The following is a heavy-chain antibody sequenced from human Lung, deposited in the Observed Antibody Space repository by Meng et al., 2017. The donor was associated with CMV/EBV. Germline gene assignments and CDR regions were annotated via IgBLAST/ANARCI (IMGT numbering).Heavy chain of an antibody. CDR2: ISSSGTTI. Sequence: CAASGVTSSDYYMSWIRQTPGKGLEWLSHISSSGTTIYYADSVKGRVTISRDNAKNSLYLQMNSLRADDTAVYYCARDDGGSFLDYWGQGTLVTVSS. V-gene: IGHV3-11*04. CDR1: GVTSSDYY. J-gene: IGHJ4*02. CDR3: ARDDGGSFLDY. D-gene: IGHD4-23*01.